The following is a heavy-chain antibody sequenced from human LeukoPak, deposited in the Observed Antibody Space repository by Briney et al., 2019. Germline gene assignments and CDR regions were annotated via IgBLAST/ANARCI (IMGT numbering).Heavy chain of an antibody. CDR3: ARDGGWFDP. Sequence: TSETLSLTCTVSGYSISSGYYWGWIRQSPGKGLEWIGSIYHSGSTYYNPSLKSRVTISVDTSKNQFSLKLSSVTAADTAVYYCARDGGWFDPWGQGTLVTVSS. J-gene: IGHJ5*02. CDR2: IYHSGST. CDR1: GYSISSGYY. V-gene: IGHV4-38-2*02.